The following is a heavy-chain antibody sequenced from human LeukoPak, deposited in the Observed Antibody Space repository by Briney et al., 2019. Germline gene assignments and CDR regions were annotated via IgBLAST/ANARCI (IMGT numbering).Heavy chain of an antibody. J-gene: IGHJ4*02. D-gene: IGHD4-17*01. V-gene: IGHV3-74*01. CDR1: GFTFSSYW. Sequence: GGSLRLSCAASGFTFSSYWMNWVRQAPGKGLVWVSRIASDGSSTTYADSVKGRFSISRDNAKNTLYLQMNSLRVEDTAVYFCVRDVDYAFDYWGQGVLVIVSS. CDR2: IASDGSST. CDR3: VRDVDYAFDY.